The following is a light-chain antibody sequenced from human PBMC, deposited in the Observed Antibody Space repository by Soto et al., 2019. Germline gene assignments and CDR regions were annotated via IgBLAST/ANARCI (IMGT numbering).Light chain of an antibody. CDR2: EVS. Sequence: QSALTQPRSVSGSPGQSVTISCTGTSSDVGIYNYVSWYQQHPGKAPKLMIYEVSNRPSSVSNRFSGSKSGNTASLTISGLQAEDEADYYCSSYTRSSTPYVYGTGTKLTVL. J-gene: IGLJ1*01. V-gene: IGLV2-14*01. CDR1: SSDVGIYNY. CDR3: SSYTRSSTPYV.